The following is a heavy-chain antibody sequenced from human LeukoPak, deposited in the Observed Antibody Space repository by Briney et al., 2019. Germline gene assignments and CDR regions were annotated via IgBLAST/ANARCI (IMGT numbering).Heavy chain of an antibody. V-gene: IGHV3-66*01. J-gene: IGHJ4*02. CDR1: GFTVSSNY. CDR3: ARGIPITFGGVLDY. CDR2: IYSGGST. Sequence: GGSLRLSCAASGFTVSSNYMSWVRQAPGKGLEWVSIIYSGGSTYYGDSVKGRFTISRDNSKNTLSLQMNSLTAEDTAVYYCARGIPITFGGVLDYWGQGTLVTVSS. D-gene: IGHD3-16*01.